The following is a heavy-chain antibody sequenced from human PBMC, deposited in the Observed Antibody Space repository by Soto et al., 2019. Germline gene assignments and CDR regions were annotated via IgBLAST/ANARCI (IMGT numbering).Heavy chain of an antibody. CDR1: GGSISSDYW. J-gene: IGHJ6*02. Sequence: SETLSLTCAISGGSISSDYWWTWVRQPPGKGLEWIAEIYHSGSTNYNPSLKSRVTISVDKSKNQISLKLSSVTAADTAVYYCARDRIAAAYYYYGMDVWGQGTTVTVSS. D-gene: IGHD6-25*01. V-gene: IGHV4-4*02. CDR3: ARDRIAAAYYYYGMDV. CDR2: IYHSGST.